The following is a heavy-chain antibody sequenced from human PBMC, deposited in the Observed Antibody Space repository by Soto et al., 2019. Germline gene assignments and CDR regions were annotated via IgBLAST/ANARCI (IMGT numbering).Heavy chain of an antibody. Sequence: EVQLVESGGGLVKPGGSLRLSCAASGFTFSSYSMNWVRQAPGKGLEWVSSISSSSSYISYADSVKGRFTISRDNAKNSLYLQRNSLRAEDTAVYYCASHPRYSSGYWYYFDYWGQGTLVTVSS. CDR2: ISSSSSYI. V-gene: IGHV3-21*01. J-gene: IGHJ4*02. D-gene: IGHD3-22*01. CDR1: GFTFSSYS. CDR3: ASHPRYSSGYWYYFDY.